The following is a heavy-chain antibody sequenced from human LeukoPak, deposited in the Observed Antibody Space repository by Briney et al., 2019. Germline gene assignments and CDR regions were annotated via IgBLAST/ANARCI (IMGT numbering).Heavy chain of an antibody. D-gene: IGHD2-2*01. CDR2: IYYSGST. CDR3: ARAGYCSSTSCYAHTINWFDP. Sequence: SETLSLTCTVSGGSISSYYWSWIRQPPGKGLEWIGYIYYSGSTNYNPSLKSRVTISVDTSKNQFSLKLSSVTAADTAVYYCARAGYCSSTSCYAHTINWFDPWGQGTLVTVSS. V-gene: IGHV4-59*08. CDR1: GGSISSYY. J-gene: IGHJ5*02.